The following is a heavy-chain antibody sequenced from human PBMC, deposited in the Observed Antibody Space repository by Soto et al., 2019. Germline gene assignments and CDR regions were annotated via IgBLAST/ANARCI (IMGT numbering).Heavy chain of an antibody. V-gene: IGHV1-18*04. Sequence: QVQLVQSGAEVRKPGASVQVSCKASGYTFTRYSINWVRQAPGQGLEWVGWISNYNGDTKYAEKFQGRVTLTTDTFTTTSYMDLRRLTSDDTAMYFCARGDSTGSPTGWFDPWGQGTLVIVLS. CDR3: ARGDSTGSPTGWFDP. D-gene: IGHD6-19*01. J-gene: IGHJ5*02. CDR1: GYTFTRYS. CDR2: ISNYNGDT.